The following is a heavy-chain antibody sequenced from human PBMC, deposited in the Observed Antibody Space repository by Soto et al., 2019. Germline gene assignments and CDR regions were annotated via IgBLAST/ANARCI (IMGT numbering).Heavy chain of an antibody. Sequence: QVQLVQSGAEVKKPGASVKVSCKASGYTFTDYHMHWVRQAPGQGLEWMGWINPVSGATKYAQKFQGWVTMTRDTSIRIVYTDLSRLTSDDTALYYCAREPLLCAGIGYYFDYWGQGTLVTVSS. CDR1: GYTFTDYH. CDR2: INPVSGAT. J-gene: IGHJ4*02. V-gene: IGHV1-2*04. CDR3: AREPLLCAGIGYYFDY. D-gene: IGHD3-22*01.